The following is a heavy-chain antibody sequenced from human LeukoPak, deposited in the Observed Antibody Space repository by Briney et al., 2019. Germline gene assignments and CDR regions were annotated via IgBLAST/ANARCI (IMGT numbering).Heavy chain of an antibody. CDR3: ARNLWFGESSDAFDM. CDR1: GYSFTGHY. CDR2: IKPKSGGT. V-gene: IGHV1-2*02. D-gene: IGHD3-10*01. J-gene: IGHJ3*02. Sequence: ASVKVSCKASGYSFTGHYMHWVRQAPGQGLEWMGWIKPKSGGTNYAQKFQGRVTMTRDTSISTAYMDMSSLRSDDTAVYYCARNLWFGESSDAFDMWGQGTMVTVSS.